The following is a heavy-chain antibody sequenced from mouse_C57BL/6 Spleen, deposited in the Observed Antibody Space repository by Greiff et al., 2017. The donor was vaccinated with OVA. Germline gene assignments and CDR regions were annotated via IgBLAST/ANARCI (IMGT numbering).Heavy chain of an antibody. CDR1: GFTFSDYY. V-gene: IGHV5-12*01. J-gene: IGHJ4*01. CDR3: ARHEGLRRDAMDY. D-gene: IGHD2-4*01. CDR2: ISNGGGST. Sequence: EVNVVESGGGLVQPGGSLKLSCAASGFTFSDYYMYWVRQTPEKRLEWVAYISNGGGSTYYPDTVKGRFTISRDNAKNTLYLQMSRLKSEDTAMYYCARHEGLRRDAMDYWGQGTSVTVSS.